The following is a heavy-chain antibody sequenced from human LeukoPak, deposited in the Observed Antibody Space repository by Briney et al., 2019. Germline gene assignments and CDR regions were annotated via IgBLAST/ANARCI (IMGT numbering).Heavy chain of an antibody. CDR2: IYYSGST. V-gene: IGHV4-59*01. Sequence: SETLSLTCTVSGGSISSYYWSWIRQPPGKGLEWIGYIYYSGSTNYNPSLKSRVTISVDTSKNQFSLKLSSVTAADTAVYYCARVNYDFWSAERGWFDPWGQGTLVTVSS. CDR3: ARVNYDFWSAERGWFDP. D-gene: IGHD3-3*01. CDR1: GGSISSYY. J-gene: IGHJ5*02.